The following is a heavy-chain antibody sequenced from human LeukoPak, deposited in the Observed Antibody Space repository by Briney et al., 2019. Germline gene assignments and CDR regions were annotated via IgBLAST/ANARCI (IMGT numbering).Heavy chain of an antibody. D-gene: IGHD6-19*01. J-gene: IGHJ3*02. Sequence: SETLSLTCTVSGGSISSTSSYWGWIRQPPGKGLEWIGNIYYSASTYYNPSLKSRVTISVDTSKNQFSLELSSLTAADTAVYYCAGLSRAVPNAFDIWGQGTMVTVSS. CDR2: IYYSAST. CDR1: GGSISSTSSY. V-gene: IGHV4-39*01. CDR3: AGLSRAVPNAFDI.